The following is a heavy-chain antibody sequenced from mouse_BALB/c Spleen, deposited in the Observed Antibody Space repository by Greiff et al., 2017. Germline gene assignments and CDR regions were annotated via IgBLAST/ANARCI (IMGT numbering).Heavy chain of an antibody. V-gene: IGHV3-2*02. CDR3: ASHTANWYFDV. CDR1: GYSITSDYA. Sequence: EVQRVESGPGLVKPSQSLSLTCTVTGYSITSDYAWNWIRQFPGNKLVWMGYISYSGSTSYNPSLKSRISITRDTSKNQFFLQLNSVTTEDTATYYCASHTANWYFDVWGEGTTVTVSS. CDR2: ISYSGST. D-gene: IGHD1-2*01. J-gene: IGHJ1*01.